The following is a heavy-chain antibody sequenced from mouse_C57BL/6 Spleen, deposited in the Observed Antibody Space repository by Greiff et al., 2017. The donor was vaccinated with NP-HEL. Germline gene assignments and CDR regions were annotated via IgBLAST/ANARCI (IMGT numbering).Heavy chain of an antibody. CDR3: ASPPIYYDYDGYAMDY. CDR2: ISSGGSYT. Sequence: EVKLVESGGDLVKPGGSLKLSCAASGFTFSSYGMSWVRQTPDKRLAWVATISSGGSYTYYPDSVKGRFTISRDNAKNTLYLQMSSLKSEDTAMYYCASPPIYYDYDGYAMDYWGQGTSVTVSS. V-gene: IGHV5-6*01. J-gene: IGHJ4*01. D-gene: IGHD2-4*01. CDR1: GFTFSSYG.